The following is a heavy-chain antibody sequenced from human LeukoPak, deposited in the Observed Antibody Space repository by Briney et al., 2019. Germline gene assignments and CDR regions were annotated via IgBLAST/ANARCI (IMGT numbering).Heavy chain of an antibody. CDR1: GGSINSYY. CDR3: ARGNAN. V-gene: IGHV4-59*01. CDR2: VSYSGST. Sequence: SETLSLTCTVSGGSINSYYWSWIRQPPGKGLEWIGYVSYSGSTNYNPSLKSRVTVSVDTSKNLFFLKLTSVTAADTALYYCARGNANWGQGTLVTVSS. J-gene: IGHJ4*02.